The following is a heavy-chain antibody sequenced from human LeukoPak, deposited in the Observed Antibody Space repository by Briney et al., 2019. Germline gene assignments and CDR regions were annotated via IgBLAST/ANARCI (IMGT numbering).Heavy chain of an antibody. CDR1: GFTFSNYG. V-gene: IGHV3-30-3*01. Sequence: GGSLRLSCAAPGFTFSNYGMHWVRQAPGKGLEWVTIISYDGSNKHYADSVKGRFTISRDNSKNTLYLQMNSLRPEDTAVYYCGRDRGWLRSVDYWGQGTLVAVSS. D-gene: IGHD5-12*01. CDR2: ISYDGSNK. CDR3: GRDRGWLRSVDY. J-gene: IGHJ4*02.